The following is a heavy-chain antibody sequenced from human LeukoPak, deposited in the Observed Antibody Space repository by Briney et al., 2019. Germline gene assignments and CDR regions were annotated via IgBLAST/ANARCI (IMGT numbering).Heavy chain of an antibody. V-gene: IGHV3-23*01. Sequence: GGSLRLSCAASGFTFNNHAMIWVRQAPGEGLEWVSSISGSGAMTYYGDSVKGRFTISRDNAMDTLYLQMNSLRAEDTAVYYCARGPSGYHNTGGQGTLVTVSS. CDR3: ARGPSGYHNT. D-gene: IGHD5-12*01. CDR1: GFTFNNHA. J-gene: IGHJ4*02. CDR2: ISGSGAMT.